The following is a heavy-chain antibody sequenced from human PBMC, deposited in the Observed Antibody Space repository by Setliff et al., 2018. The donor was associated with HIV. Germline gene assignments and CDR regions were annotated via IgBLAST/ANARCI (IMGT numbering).Heavy chain of an antibody. V-gene: IGHV1-18*01. D-gene: IGHD3-16*02. Sequence: GASVKVSCKASGYSFTGYYIHWVRQAPGQGLEWMGWISAYNGNTDYAQKLQGRVTMTIDTSTSTAYMELRSLRSEDTAVYYCARAYYDSVWGSHRHRFYYFDYWGQGSLVTVSS. CDR3: ARAYYDSVWGSHRHRFYYFDY. J-gene: IGHJ4*02. CDR1: GYSFTGYY. CDR2: ISAYNGNT.